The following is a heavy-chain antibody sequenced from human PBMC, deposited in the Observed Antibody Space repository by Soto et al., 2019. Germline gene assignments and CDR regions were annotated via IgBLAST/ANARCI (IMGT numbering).Heavy chain of an antibody. D-gene: IGHD2-21*02. CDR3: ARSHIVVVTAKSYGMDV. Sequence: ASETLSLTCTVSGGSISSYYWSWIRQPPGKGLEWIGYMYYSGSTNYNPSLKSRVTMSVDTSKNQFSLKLSSVTAADTAVYYCARSHIVVVTAKSYGMDVWGQGTTVTVSS. CDR1: GGSISSYY. V-gene: IGHV4-59*01. CDR2: MYYSGST. J-gene: IGHJ6*02.